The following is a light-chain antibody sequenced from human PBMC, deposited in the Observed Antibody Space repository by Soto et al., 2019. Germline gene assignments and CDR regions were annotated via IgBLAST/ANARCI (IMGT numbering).Light chain of an antibody. CDR1: QDIRNF. CDR2: AAS. V-gene: IGKV1-27*01. CDR3: QKYSSVPV. J-gene: IGKJ3*01. Sequence: DIQMTQSPTSLSASVGDRVTITCRASQDIRNFVAWYQQKPGKAPKLLIYAASTLQSGVPSRFSGSGSGTDFTLTINRLQSEDVATYSCQKYSSVPVFGPGTKVEIK.